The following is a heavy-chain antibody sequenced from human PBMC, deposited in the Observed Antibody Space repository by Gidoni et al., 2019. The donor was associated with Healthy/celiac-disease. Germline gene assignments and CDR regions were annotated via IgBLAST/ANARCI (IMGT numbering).Heavy chain of an antibody. D-gene: IGHD1-26*01. J-gene: IGHJ4*02. CDR2: IDPSASYT. CDR3: ARLEPGPWEQWEGVDY. V-gene: IGHV5-10-1*03. Sequence: EVQLVQSGAEVKKPGESLRISCKGSGYSFTSYWISWVRQMPGKGLEWMGRIDPSASYTNYSPSFQGHVTISADKSISTAYLQWSSLKASDTAMYYCARLEPGPWEQWEGVDYWGQGTLVTVSS. CDR1: GYSFTSYW.